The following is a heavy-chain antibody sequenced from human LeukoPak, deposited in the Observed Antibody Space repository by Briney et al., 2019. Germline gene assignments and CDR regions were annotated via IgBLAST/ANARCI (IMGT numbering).Heavy chain of an antibody. CDR3: ARVGDCSSTSCSTGAFDI. J-gene: IGHJ3*02. CDR2: INWNGGST. D-gene: IGHD2-2*01. Sequence: GGSLRLSCAASGFTFVDYGMSWVRQAPGKGLEWVSGINWNGGSTGYADSVKGRFTISRDNAKNSLYLQMNSLRAEDTALYYCARVGDCSSTSCSTGAFDIWGQGTMVTVSS. V-gene: IGHV3-20*04. CDR1: GFTFVDYG.